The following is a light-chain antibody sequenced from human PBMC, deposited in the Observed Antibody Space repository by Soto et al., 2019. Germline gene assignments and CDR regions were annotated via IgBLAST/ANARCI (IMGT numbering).Light chain of an antibody. Sequence: DIVMTQSPLPLPVTPGEPASISCRSSQSLLHSNGFIYLDWYLQKSGQSPQLLIYLASDRASGVPDRFSGSGSGTDFTLTISRLEPEDFALYYCQQFDSSSWTFGQGTKV. V-gene: IGKV2-28*01. CDR1: QSLLHSNGFIY. CDR3: QQFDSSSWT. CDR2: LAS. J-gene: IGKJ1*01.